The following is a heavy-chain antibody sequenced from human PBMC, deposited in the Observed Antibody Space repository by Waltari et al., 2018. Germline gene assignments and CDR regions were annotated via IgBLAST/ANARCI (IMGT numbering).Heavy chain of an antibody. CDR3: AKGSEDGSAFDY. D-gene: IGHD3-10*01. V-gene: IGHV3-23*01. Sequence: EVQLLESGGGLVQPGGSLRLSCAASGFTFSSYAMSWVRQAPGKGLEWVSAISGSGGSTYYADAVKGRFTISRDNSKNTLYLQMNSLRAEDTAVYYCAKGSEDGSAFDYWGQGTLVTVSS. CDR2: ISGSGGST. CDR1: GFTFSSYA. J-gene: IGHJ4*02.